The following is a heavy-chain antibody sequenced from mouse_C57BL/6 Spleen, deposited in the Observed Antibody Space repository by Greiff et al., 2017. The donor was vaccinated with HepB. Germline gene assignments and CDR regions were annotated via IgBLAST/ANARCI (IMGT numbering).Heavy chain of an antibody. Sequence: QVQLQQSGPELVKPGASVKISCKASGYSFTSYYIHWVKQRPGQGLEWIGWIYPGSGNTKYNEKFKGKATLTADTSSSTAYMQLSSLTSEDSAVYYCASPDGYYGYFDYWGQGTTLTVSS. D-gene: IGHD2-3*01. V-gene: IGHV1-66*01. CDR2: IYPGSGNT. J-gene: IGHJ2*01. CDR1: GYSFTSYY. CDR3: ASPDGYYGYFDY.